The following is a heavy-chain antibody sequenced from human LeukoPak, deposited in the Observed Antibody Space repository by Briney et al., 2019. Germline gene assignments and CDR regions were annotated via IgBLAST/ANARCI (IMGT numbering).Heavy chain of an antibody. V-gene: IGHV1-18*01. CDR2: ISANNGNT. D-gene: IGHD4-17*01. CDR1: GYTFTNYG. CDR3: ARDGQFTVTNLDY. Sequence: ASVKVPCKASGYTFTNYGISWVRQAPGQGLERMGWISANNGNTKYARKLQGRVTMTTDTSTSTAYMELRSLRSADTAVYYCARDGQFTVTNLDYWGQGTLVTVSS. J-gene: IGHJ4*02.